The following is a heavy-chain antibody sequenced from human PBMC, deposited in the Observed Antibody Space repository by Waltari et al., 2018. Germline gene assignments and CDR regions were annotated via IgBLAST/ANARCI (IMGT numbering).Heavy chain of an antibody. D-gene: IGHD3-3*01. CDR1: GFTFDDYA. CDR2: ISWNSGSI. Sequence: GGLVQPGRSLRLSCAASGFTFDDYAMHWVRQAPGKGLEWVSGISWNSGSIGYADSVKGRFTISRDNAKNSLYLQMNSLRAEDTALYYCAKDIPARDMFWSGYYLPYYYYGMDVWGQGTTVTVSS. V-gene: IGHV3-9*01. CDR3: AKDIPARDMFWSGYYLPYYYYGMDV. J-gene: IGHJ6*02.